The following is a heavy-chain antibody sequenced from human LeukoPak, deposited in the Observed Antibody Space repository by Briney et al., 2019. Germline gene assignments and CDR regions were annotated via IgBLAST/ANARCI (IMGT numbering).Heavy chain of an antibody. CDR3: AKDHLSMTTVTTDFDY. Sequence: GGSLRLSCAASGFTFSTYAMSWVRQAPGKGLEWVSSISGSGGSTYYADSVKGRFTISRDNSKNILYLQMNSLRAEDTAVYYCAKDHLSMTTVTTDFDYWGQGTLVTVSS. J-gene: IGHJ4*02. CDR1: GFTFSTYA. D-gene: IGHD4-17*01. V-gene: IGHV3-23*01. CDR2: ISGSGGST.